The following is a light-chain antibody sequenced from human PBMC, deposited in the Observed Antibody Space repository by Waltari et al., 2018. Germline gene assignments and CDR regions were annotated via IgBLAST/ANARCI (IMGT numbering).Light chain of an antibody. V-gene: IGKV3-20*01. Sequence: EVVLTQSPGTLSLSPGERATLSCRASQRLIKRYVAWYQQKPGQAPTRLISGASNRAAGIPDRFSGSGSETDFTLTISRLEAEDFGVYYCQQYGSSVMYTFGQGTKLEIK. CDR1: QRLIKRY. CDR3: QQYGSSVMYT. J-gene: IGKJ2*01. CDR2: GAS.